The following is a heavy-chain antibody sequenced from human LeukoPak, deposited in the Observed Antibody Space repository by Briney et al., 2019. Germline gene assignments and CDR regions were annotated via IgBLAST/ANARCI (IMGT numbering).Heavy chain of an antibody. CDR2: IYYSGST. CDR1: GGSISSSSYY. V-gene: IGHV4-39*07. J-gene: IGHJ4*02. D-gene: IGHD3-22*01. Sequence: SETLSLTCIVPGGSISSSSYYWAWIRQSPGKGLEWIGSIYYSGSTYYNPSLKSRVTISVDTSKNQFSLKLSSVTAADTAVYYCARVYYYDSSGYLDYWGQGTLVTVSS. CDR3: ARVYYYDSSGYLDY.